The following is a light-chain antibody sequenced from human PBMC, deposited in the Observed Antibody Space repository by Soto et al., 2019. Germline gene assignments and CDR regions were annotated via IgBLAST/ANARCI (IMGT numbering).Light chain of an antibody. Sequence: DIPMTQSPSTLSASVGDRVSITCRASKSISRQLAWYQQKPGKAPNLLIYQASNLETGVPSRFTGSGSGTEFTLTISSLQPDDLATYFRRQDQSYWTFGQGTKVEVK. V-gene: IGKV1-5*03. CDR2: QAS. CDR3: RQDQSYWT. J-gene: IGKJ1*01. CDR1: KSISRQ.